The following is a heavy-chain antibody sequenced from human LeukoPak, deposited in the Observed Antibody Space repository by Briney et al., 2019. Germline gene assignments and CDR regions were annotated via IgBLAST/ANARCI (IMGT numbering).Heavy chain of an antibody. CDR2: IYPHDSHV. V-gene: IGHV5-51*01. CDR3: TRREYNDYWTPFPF. CDR1: GYIFSDYW. Sequence: GKFLKISCKTSGYIFSDYWIAWVRQTPGKGLEWMGIIYPHDSHVKYSPSFQGHVTMSVDKSVSAAYLQWNTLKASDTATYFCTRREYNDYWTPFPFWGQGTQVTVSS. D-gene: IGHD2/OR15-2a*01. J-gene: IGHJ4*02.